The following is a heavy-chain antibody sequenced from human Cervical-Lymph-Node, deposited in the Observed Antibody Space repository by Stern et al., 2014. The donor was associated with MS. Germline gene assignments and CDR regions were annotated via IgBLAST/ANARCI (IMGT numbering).Heavy chain of an antibody. Sequence: QVQLVQSGAEVMKPGASVKVSCKASGGTFSSHAINWVRQAPGKGLEWVGGIIPVYGTPHYARKVKGRVAIAADESTNSAHLELSSLGADDTAVYYCATPAAVTVGSMDVWGQGTTVIVSS. CDR2: IIPVYGTP. CDR3: ATPAAVTVGSMDV. CDR1: GGTFSSHA. J-gene: IGHJ6*02. D-gene: IGHD2-21*02. V-gene: IGHV1-69*01.